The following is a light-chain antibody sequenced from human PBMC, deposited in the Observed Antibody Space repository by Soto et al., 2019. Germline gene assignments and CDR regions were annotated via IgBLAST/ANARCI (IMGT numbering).Light chain of an antibody. J-gene: IGKJ4*01. Sequence: EIVCARYAGTSCLSPGERATLSCRASQSVSNNYLSWYQQKPGQAPRLLIYGASTRATGFPARFSGSGSGTEFTPTIISLQSEDFATYYCQQSYSTPLTFGGGTKVDIK. V-gene: IGKV3D-7*01. CDR2: GAS. CDR1: QSVSNNY. CDR3: QQSYSTPLT.